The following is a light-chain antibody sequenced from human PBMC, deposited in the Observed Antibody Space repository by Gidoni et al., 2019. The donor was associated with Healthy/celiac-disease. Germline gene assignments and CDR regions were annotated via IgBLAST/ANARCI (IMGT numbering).Light chain of an antibody. V-gene: IGKV1-39*01. J-gene: IGKJ1*01. CDR3: QQRYSTPRT. CDR1: QSISSY. Sequence: DIQMTQSPSSLSASVGDRVTITCRASQSISSYLNWYQQKPGKAPKLLLYAASSLQSGVPSRFSGSGSGTDFILTISSLQPADFATYYCQQRYSTPRTFGQGTKVEIK. CDR2: AAS.